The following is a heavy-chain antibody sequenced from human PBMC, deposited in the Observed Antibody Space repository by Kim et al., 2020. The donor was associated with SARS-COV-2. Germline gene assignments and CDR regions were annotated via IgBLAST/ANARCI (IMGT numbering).Heavy chain of an antibody. D-gene: IGHD3-22*01. Sequence: GGSVRLSCAASGFTFSSYSMNWVRQAPGKGLEWVSYISSSSSTIYYADSVKGRFTISRDNAKNSLYLQMNSLRDEDTAVYYCARDSNQLHYYDSSGPKDYWGQGTLVTVSS. V-gene: IGHV3-48*02. CDR2: ISSSSSTI. CDR1: GFTFSSYS. CDR3: ARDSNQLHYYDSSGPKDY. J-gene: IGHJ4*02.